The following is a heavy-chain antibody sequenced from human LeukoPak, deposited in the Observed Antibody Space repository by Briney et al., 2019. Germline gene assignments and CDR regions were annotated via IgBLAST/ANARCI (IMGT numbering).Heavy chain of an antibody. Sequence: ASVQVSCKASGGTFSSYAISWVGQAPGQELEWMGRINPIFGTAKHAQELQGRITITTDESTSTVYTELRSLKPQEPALYYCARVSGGSGSDGDFDYWGEGTLATVSS. CDR2: INPIFGTA. CDR1: GGTFSSYA. J-gene: IGHJ4*02. CDR3: ARVSGGSGSDGDFDY. V-gene: IGHV1-69*05. D-gene: IGHD3-10*01.